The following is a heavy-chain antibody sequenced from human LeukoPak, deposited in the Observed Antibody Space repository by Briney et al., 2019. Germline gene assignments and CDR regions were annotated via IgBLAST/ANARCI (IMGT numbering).Heavy chain of an antibody. CDR2: ISASGAST. CDR1: GFTFSSYA. CDR3: AKNVAASPFRYFDS. J-gene: IGHJ4*02. Sequence: GGSLRLSCAASGFTFSSYAMNWVRQAPGKGLEWVSIISASGASTYYADSVKGRFTISRDNSNNTLYLQMNSLRAEDTAIYHCAKNVAASPFRYFDSWGQGTLVTVSS. V-gene: IGHV3-23*01. D-gene: IGHD6-13*01.